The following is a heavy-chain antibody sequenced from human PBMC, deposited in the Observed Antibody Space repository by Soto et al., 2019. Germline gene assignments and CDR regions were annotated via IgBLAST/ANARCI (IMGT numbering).Heavy chain of an antibody. V-gene: IGHV4-59*01. CDR2: IYYSGST. J-gene: IGHJ6*02. Sequence: SETLSLTCTVSGGSISSYYWSWIRQPPGKGLEWIGYIYYSGSTNYNPSRKSRVTISVDTSKNQFSLKLSSVTAADTAVYYCASSNIAAAGFYYYGMDVWARRTTVTVSS. D-gene: IGHD6-13*01. CDR3: ASSNIAAAGFYYYGMDV. CDR1: GGSISSYY.